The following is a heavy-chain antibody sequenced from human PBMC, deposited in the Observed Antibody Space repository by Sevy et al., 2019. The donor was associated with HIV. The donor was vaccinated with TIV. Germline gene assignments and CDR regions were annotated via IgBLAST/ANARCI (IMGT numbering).Heavy chain of an antibody. V-gene: IGHV1-46*01. D-gene: IGHD2-15*01. CDR3: ARGTWDCSGGSCYSDYYGMDV. CDR2: INPSGGRT. J-gene: IGHJ6*02. Sequence: ASVKVSCKASGYTFTSYYMHWVRRAPGQGLEWMGIINPSGGRTSYAQKFQGRVTMTRDTSTSTVYMELSSLRSEDTAVYYCARGTWDCSGGSCYSDYYGMDVWGQGTTVTVSS. CDR1: GYTFTSYY.